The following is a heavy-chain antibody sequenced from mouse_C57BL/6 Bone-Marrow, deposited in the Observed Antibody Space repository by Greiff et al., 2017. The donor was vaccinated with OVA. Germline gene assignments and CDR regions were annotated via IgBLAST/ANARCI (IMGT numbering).Heavy chain of an antibody. CDR3: ATNPYYYGNDGGFAY. J-gene: IGHJ3*01. D-gene: IGHD2-2*01. V-gene: IGHV1-26*01. CDR1: GYTFTDYY. Sequence: VQLKQSGPELVKPGASVKISCKASGYTFTDYYMNWVKQSHGKSLEWIGDINPNNGGTSYNQKFKGKATLTVDKSSSTAYMELRSLTSEDSAVYYCATNPYYYGNDGGFAYWGQGTLVTVSA. CDR2: INPNNGGT.